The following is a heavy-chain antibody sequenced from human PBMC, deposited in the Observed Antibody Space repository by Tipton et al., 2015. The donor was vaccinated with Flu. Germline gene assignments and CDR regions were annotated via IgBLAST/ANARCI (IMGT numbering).Heavy chain of an antibody. D-gene: IGHD2-15*01. CDR2: IAHDGSNT. CDR3: AKGLWENCSGGSCLVLHY. V-gene: IGHV3-30*02. Sequence: QLVQSGGGVVQPGGSLRLSCSASGFTFSNYGMHWARQAPGKGLEWVSFIAHDGSNTYYTESLKGRFTISRDNSKNTLSLQMNSLRVEDTAVYYCAKGLWENCSGGSCLVLHYWGQGTLVTVSS. CDR1: GFTFSNYG. J-gene: IGHJ4*02.